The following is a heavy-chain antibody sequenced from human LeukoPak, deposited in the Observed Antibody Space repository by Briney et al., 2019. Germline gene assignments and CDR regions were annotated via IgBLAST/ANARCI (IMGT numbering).Heavy chain of an antibody. Sequence: GGSLRLSCAASGFTFSSYSMNWVRQAPGKGLEWVSSISSSSSYIYYADSVKGRFTISRDNAKNSLNLQMNSLRAEDTAVYYCARGSIAARPDYWGQGTLVTVSS. CDR2: ISSSSSYI. CDR1: GFTFSSYS. D-gene: IGHD6-6*01. J-gene: IGHJ4*02. V-gene: IGHV3-21*01. CDR3: ARGSIAARPDY.